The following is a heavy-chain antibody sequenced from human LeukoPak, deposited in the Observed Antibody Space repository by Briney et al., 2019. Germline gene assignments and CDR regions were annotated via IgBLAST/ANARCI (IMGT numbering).Heavy chain of an antibody. CDR1: GGTFSSYA. V-gene: IGHV1-69*13. J-gene: IGHJ5*02. D-gene: IGHD3-10*01. Sequence: ASVKVSCKASGGTFSSYAISWVRQAPGQGLEWMGGLIPIFGTANYAQKFQGRVTITADESTSTAYMELSSLRSEDTAVYYCASAHLWGSGSYFNWFDPWGPGALVTVSS. CDR3: ASAHLWGSGSYFNWFDP. CDR2: LIPIFGTA.